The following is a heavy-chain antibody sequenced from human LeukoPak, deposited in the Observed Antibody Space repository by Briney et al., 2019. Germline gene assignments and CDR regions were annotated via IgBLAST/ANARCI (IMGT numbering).Heavy chain of an antibody. CDR3: ARDLTLYDILTGYYTGPTAYDY. CDR1: GFTFSSYS. Sequence: KPGGSLRLSCAASGFTFSSYSMNWVSQAPGKGLEWVSSISSSSSYIYYADSVKGRFTISRDNAKNSLYLQMNSLRAEDTAVYYCARDLTLYDILTGYYTGPTAYDYWGQGTLVTVSS. V-gene: IGHV3-21*01. CDR2: ISSSSSYI. J-gene: IGHJ4*02. D-gene: IGHD3-9*01.